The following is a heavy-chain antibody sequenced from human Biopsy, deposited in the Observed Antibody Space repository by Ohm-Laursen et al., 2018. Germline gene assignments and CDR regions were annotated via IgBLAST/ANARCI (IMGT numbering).Heavy chain of an antibody. CDR3: AADINVWNVNY. J-gene: IGHJ4*02. CDR2: FAPENGKT. Sequence: ASVNVSSKVSGYTLTELSMHWVRQAPGKGLEWMGGFAPENGKTVYAQNFQARVSMTEDTSTDTAYMELRSLRSEDTAVYYCAADINVWNVNYWGQGTQVTVSS. D-gene: IGHD1-1*01. V-gene: IGHV1-24*01. CDR1: GYTLTELS.